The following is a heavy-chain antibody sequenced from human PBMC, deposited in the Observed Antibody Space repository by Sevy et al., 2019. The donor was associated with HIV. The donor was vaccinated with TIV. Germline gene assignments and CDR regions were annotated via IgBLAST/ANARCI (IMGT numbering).Heavy chain of an antibody. J-gene: IGHJ4*02. V-gene: IGHV4-39*01. CDR3: ARQGAGEARWNYGPVLLNSRGYYFDY. Sequence: SETLSLTCTVSGGSISSSSYYWGWIRQPPGKGLEWIGSIYYSGSTYYNPSLKSRVTISVDTSKNQFSLKLSSETAAGTAVYYCARQGAGEARWNYGPVLLNSRGYYFDYWGQGTLVTVSS. CDR2: IYYSGST. CDR1: GGSISSSSYY. D-gene: IGHD1-7*01.